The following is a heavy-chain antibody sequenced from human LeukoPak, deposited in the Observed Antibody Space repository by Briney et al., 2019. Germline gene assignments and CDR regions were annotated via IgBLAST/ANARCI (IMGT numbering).Heavy chain of an antibody. CDR3: ARFRYDYGDGPDY. Sequence: GASVKVSCKASGYTFTSYDINWVRQAAGRGLEWMGFVTPNSGNTGYAQKLQGRVTMTTNNSIGAAYMELSSLRSEDTAVYYCARFRYDYGDGPDYWGQGTLVTVSS. D-gene: IGHD4/OR15-4a*01. J-gene: IGHJ4*02. CDR1: GYTFTSYD. CDR2: VTPNSGNT. V-gene: IGHV1-8*01.